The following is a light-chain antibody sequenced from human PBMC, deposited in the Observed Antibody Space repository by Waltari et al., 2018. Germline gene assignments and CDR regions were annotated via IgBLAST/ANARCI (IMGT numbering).Light chain of an antibody. J-gene: IGKJ4*01. CDR3: QQYFSTPLT. CDR1: RSVLYSSNNKNY. V-gene: IGKV4-1*01. CDR2: WAS. Sequence: DIVMTQSPDSVAVSLGERATINCKSSRSVLYSSNNKNYLAWYQQKPGQPPKLLIYWASTRESGVPDRFSGSGSGTDVTLTLSSLQAEDVAVYYCQQYFSTPLTFGGGTKVEIK.